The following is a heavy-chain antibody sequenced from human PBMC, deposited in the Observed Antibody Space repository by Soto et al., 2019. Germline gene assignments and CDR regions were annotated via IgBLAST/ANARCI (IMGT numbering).Heavy chain of an antibody. Sequence: PSETLSLTCAVYGGSFSGDYWSWVRQPPGKGLEWIGEINHSGSTNYNPSLKSRVTISVDTSKNQFSLKLSSVTAADTAVYYCARGLRGYSYGYLSYHYGIDVSGQGKKLTVAS. V-gene: IGHV4-34*01. CDR2: INHSGST. J-gene: IGHJ6*02. CDR1: GGSFSGDY. CDR3: ARGLRGYSYGYLSYHYGIDV. D-gene: IGHD5-18*01.